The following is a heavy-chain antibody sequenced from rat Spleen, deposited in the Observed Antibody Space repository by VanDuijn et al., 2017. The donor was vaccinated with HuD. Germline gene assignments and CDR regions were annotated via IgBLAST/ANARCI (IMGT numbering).Heavy chain of an antibody. J-gene: IGHJ2*01. CDR1: GFTFDDHF. D-gene: IGHD1-9*01. V-gene: IGHV5-29*01. Sequence: EVQLVESDGGLVQPGRSLKLSCAASGFTFDDHFMAWVRQAPTKGLEWVATISYDGSTTCYRDSVKGRFTISRDDAKSTLYLQMDSLRSEDTATYYCARRHYGYTDYFDYWGQGVMVTVSS. CDR2: ISYDGSTT. CDR3: ARRHYGYTDYFDY.